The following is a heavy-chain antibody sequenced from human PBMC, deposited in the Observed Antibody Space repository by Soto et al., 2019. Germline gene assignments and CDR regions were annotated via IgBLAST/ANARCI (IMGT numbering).Heavy chain of an antibody. J-gene: IGHJ1*01. V-gene: IGHV3-9*01. Sequence: GGSLRLSCAASGFTFDDYAMHWVRQAPGKGLEWVSGISWNSGSIGYADSVKGRFTISRDNAKNSLYLQMNSLRAEDTAFYYCAKDIFLVAGAGSYFQHWGQGTLVTVSS. D-gene: IGHD6-19*01. CDR2: ISWNSGSI. CDR3: AKDIFLVAGAGSYFQH. CDR1: GFTFDDYA.